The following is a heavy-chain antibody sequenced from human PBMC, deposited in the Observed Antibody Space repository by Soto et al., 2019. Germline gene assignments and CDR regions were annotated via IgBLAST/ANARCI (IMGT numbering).Heavy chain of an antibody. CDR2: IIPILGIA. D-gene: IGHD2-2*01. CDR3: ARKRRHCSSTSCYVYDAFDI. CDR1: GGTFSSYT. V-gene: IGHV1-69*02. Sequence: QVQLVQSGAEVKKPGSSVKVSCKASGGTFSSYTISWVRQAPGQGLEWMGRIIPILGIANYAQKFQGRVTITAAKSTSTAYMELSSLRSEDTAVYYCARKRRHCSSTSCYVYDAFDIWGQGTMVTVSS. J-gene: IGHJ3*02.